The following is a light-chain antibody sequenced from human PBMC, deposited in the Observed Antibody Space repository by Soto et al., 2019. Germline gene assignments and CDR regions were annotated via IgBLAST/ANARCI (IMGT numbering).Light chain of an antibody. CDR1: QSVSSSY. J-gene: IGKJ1*01. Sequence: EIELTQSPGTLSLSPGERATLSCRASQSVSSSYLAWYQQKPAQAPRLLIYGASSRATGIPDRFSGSGSGTDFTLTISRREPEDFAVYYCQQYGSSRTFGQGTKVELK. V-gene: IGKV3-20*01. CDR2: GAS. CDR3: QQYGSSRT.